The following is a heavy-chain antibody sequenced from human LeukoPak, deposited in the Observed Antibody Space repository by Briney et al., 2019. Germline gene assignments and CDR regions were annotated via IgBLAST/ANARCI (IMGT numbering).Heavy chain of an antibody. CDR1: GASISSGDYY. CDR2: IYYSGST. D-gene: IGHD3-16*02. CDR3: ARGPNYVWGSYRYFDY. Sequence: SQTLSLTCTVPGASISSGDYYWSWNRQSPGKGLEWIGYIYYSGSTSYNPSLKSRVTISVDTSKNQFSLKLTSVTAADTAVYYCARGPNYVWGSYRYFDYWGQGTLVPVSS. J-gene: IGHJ4*02. V-gene: IGHV4-30-4*01.